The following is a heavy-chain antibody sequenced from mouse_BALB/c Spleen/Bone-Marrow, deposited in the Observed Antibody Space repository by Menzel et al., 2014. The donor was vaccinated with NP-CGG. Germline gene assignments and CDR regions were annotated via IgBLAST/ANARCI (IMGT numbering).Heavy chain of an antibody. V-gene: IGHV1-7*01. CDR3: ARIYYYGRDY. D-gene: IGHD1-1*01. J-gene: IGHJ2*01. CDR2: INPSTGYT. Sequence: QVQLQQSGAELAKPGASVKMSCKASGYTFTNYWMHWVKQRPGQGLEWIGYINPSTGYTEYNQKFKDKATLTADKSSSTAYMHLSSLTSEDSAVYYCARIYYYGRDYWGQGTTLTVSS. CDR1: GYTFTNYW.